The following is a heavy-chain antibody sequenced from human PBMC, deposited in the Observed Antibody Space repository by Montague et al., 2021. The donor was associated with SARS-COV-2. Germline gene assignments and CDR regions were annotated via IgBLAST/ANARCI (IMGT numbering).Heavy chain of an antibody. CDR1: GFTFSSYA. D-gene: IGHD3-10*01. CDR2: IINNGGTT. CDR3: ARAPMVRGVSPPQIALDI. Sequence: SPRLSCAASGFTFSSYAMHWVRQAPGKGLEYVSGIINNGGTTYYANSVKGRFTISRDNSENTLYLQMGSLRGEDMAVYYCARAPMVRGVSPPQIALDIWGRGTMVTVSS. V-gene: IGHV3-64*01. J-gene: IGHJ3*02.